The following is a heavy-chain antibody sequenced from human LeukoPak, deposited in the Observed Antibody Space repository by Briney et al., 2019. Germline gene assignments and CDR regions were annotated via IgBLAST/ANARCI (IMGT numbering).Heavy chain of an antibody. Sequence: SETLSLTCAVYGGSFRGYYWSWIRQPPGKGLEWIGEINHSGSTNYNPSLKSRVTISVDTSKNQFSLKLSSVTAADTAVYYCARPNYDFWSGYYTGWFDPWGQGTLVTVSS. CDR2: INHSGST. CDR1: GGSFRGYY. CDR3: ARPNYDFWSGYYTGWFDP. J-gene: IGHJ5*02. V-gene: IGHV4-34*01. D-gene: IGHD3-3*01.